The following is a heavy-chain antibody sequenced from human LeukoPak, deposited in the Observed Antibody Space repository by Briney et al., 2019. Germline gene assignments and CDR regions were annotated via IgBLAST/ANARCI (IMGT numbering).Heavy chain of an antibody. D-gene: IGHD5-18*01. Sequence: GGSLRLSCAASGFTFTTYWMHWVRQAPGKGLVWVSHINSDGSITSYADSVKGRFTIFRDNAKNTLYLQMNSLRAEDTAVYYCARDAVDTANAVWGQGTTVTVSS. CDR1: GFTFTTYW. J-gene: IGHJ6*02. CDR2: INSDGSIT. V-gene: IGHV3-74*01. CDR3: ARDAVDTANAV.